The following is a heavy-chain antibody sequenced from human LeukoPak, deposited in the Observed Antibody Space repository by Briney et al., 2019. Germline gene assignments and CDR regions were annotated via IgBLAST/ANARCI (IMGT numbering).Heavy chain of an antibody. J-gene: IGHJ3*02. Sequence: ASVKVSCKASGYTLTSYYMHWVRQAPGQGLEWMGIINCSGGGTNYAHQFQGRVTMTRDTSTSTVHMELSSLRPEDTGMYYCARGGDGHAFGIWGQGTLVTVSS. CDR2: INCSGGGT. CDR3: ARGGDGHAFGI. V-gene: IGHV1-46*01. CDR1: GYTLTSYY. D-gene: IGHD3-10*01.